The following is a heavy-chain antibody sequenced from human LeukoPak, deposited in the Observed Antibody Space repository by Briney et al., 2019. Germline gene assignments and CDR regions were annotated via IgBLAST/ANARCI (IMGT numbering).Heavy chain of an antibody. J-gene: IGHJ3*02. CDR2: INPNSGGT. V-gene: IGHV1-2*06. D-gene: IGHD3-10*01. CDR1: GYTFTGYY. Sequence: ASVKVSCKASGYTFTGYYMHWVRQAPGQGLEWMGRINPNSGGTNYAQKFQGRVTMTRDTSISTAYMELSRLRSDDTAVYYCARCAGSRADHAFDIWGQGTMVTVSS. CDR3: ARCAGSRADHAFDI.